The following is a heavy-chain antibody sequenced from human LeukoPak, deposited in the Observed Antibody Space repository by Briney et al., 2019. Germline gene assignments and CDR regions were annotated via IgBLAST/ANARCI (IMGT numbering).Heavy chain of an antibody. CDR1: GGSISSGSYY. D-gene: IGHD5-18*01. CDR3: ARVGGQLWFFDY. V-gene: IGHV4-61*02. J-gene: IGHJ4*02. CDR2: IYTSGST. Sequence: PSETLSLTCTVSGGSISSGSYYWSWIRQPAGKGLEWIGRIYTSGSTNYNPSLKSRVTISVDTSKNQFSLKLSSVTAADTAVYYCARVGGQLWFFDYWGQGTLVTVSS.